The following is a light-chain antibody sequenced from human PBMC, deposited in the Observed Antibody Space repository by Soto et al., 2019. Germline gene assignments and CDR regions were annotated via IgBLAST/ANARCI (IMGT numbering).Light chain of an antibody. CDR2: DAS. J-gene: IGKJ2*01. Sequence: EIVLTQSPATLSLSPGERATLSCGASQSVGSSYLAWYQKKPGLAPRLLMYDASSRATGIPDRFSGSGSGTDFTLTISRLEPEDFAVYYGQQYGSSPYTFGQGTKLEIK. CDR1: QSVGSSY. V-gene: IGKV3D-20*01. CDR3: QQYGSSPYT.